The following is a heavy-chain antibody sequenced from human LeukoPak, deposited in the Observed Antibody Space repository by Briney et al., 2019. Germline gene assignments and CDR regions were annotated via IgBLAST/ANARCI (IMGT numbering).Heavy chain of an antibody. V-gene: IGHV3-21*01. CDR1: GFTFSSYS. CDR2: ISSSSSYI. J-gene: IGHJ6*03. D-gene: IGHD2-2*01. CDR3: ARDRPAAFYYMDV. Sequence: GGSLRLSCAASGFTFSSYSMDWVRQAPGKGLEWVSSISSSSSYIYYADSVKGRFTISRDNAKNSLYLQMNSLRAEDTAVYYCARDRPAAFYYMDVWGKGTTVTVSS.